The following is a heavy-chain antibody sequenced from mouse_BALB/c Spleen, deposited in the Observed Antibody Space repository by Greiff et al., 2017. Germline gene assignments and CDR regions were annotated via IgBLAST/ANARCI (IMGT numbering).Heavy chain of an antibody. J-gene: IGHJ4*01. CDR2: ISDGGSYT. V-gene: IGHV5-4*02. Sequence: EVKLVESGGGLVKPGGSLKLSCAASGFTFSDYYMYWVRQTPEKRLEWVATISDGGSYTYYPDSVKGRFTISRDNAKNNLYLQMSSLKSEDTAMYYCARVHYYAMDYWGQGTSVTVSS. CDR3: ARVHYYAMDY. CDR1: GFTFSDYY.